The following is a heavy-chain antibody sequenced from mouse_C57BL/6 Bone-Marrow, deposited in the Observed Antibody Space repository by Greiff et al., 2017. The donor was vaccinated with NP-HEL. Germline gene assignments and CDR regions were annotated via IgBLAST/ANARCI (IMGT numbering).Heavy chain of an antibody. J-gene: IGHJ2*01. V-gene: IGHV5-6*02. CDR3: ARRYGSSFDY. D-gene: IGHD1-1*01. Sequence: EVNLVESGGDLVKPGGSLKLSCAASGFTFSSYGMSWVRQTPDKRLEWVATISSGGSYTYYPDSVKGRFTISRDNAKNTLYLQMSSLKSEDTAMYYCARRYGSSFDYWGQGTTLTVSS. CDR2: ISSGGSYT. CDR1: GFTFSSYG.